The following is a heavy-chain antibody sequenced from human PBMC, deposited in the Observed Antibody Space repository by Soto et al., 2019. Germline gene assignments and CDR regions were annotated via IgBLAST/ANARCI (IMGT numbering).Heavy chain of an antibody. V-gene: IGHV3-66*01. Sequence: EEQLVESGGDLVQPGGSLRLSCAASGFTVSNNYMSWVRQAPGTGMEWVSLIYSGGSTYYADSVKGRVTICRDSAKNTLSLQLYSLRAEDAAMYYCAAYSHKGYWGQGTLVTVSS. CDR1: GFTVSNNY. CDR2: IYSGGST. CDR3: AAYSHKGY. J-gene: IGHJ4*02. D-gene: IGHD3-16*01.